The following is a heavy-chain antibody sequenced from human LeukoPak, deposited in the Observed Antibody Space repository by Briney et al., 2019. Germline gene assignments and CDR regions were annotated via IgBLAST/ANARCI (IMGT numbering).Heavy chain of an antibody. CDR2: IYYSGST. Sequence: SETLSLTCTVSGGSISSSSYYWGWIRQPPGKGLEWIGSIYYSGSTYYNPSLKSRVTISVDTSKNQFSLKLSSVTAADTAVYYCARHLAGRVYYYYGMDVWGQGTTVTVSS. D-gene: IGHD2-15*01. V-gene: IGHV4-39*01. CDR3: ARHLAGRVYYYYGMDV. J-gene: IGHJ6*02. CDR1: GGSISSSSYY.